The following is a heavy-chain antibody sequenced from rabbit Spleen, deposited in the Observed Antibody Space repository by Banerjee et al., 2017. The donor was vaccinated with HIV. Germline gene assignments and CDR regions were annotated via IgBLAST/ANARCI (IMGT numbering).Heavy chain of an antibody. J-gene: IGHJ4*01. CDR1: GFSFSSSYW. V-gene: IGHV1S45*01. CDR3: ARGSATMTMVITGYYFNL. CDR2: IYNGDGST. Sequence: EESGGGLVKPEGSLTLTCTASGFSFSSSYWICWVRQAPGKGLEWIACIYNGDGSTYYASWVNGRFTISKTSSTTVTLQMTSLTAADTATYFCARGSATMTMVITGYYFNLWGPGTLVTVS. D-gene: IGHD2-1*01.